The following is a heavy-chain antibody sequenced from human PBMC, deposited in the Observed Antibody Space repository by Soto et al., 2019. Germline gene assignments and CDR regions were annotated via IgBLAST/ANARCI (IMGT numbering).Heavy chain of an antibody. D-gene: IGHD2-2*01. CDR1: GFTFSSYA. Sequence: EVQLLESGGGLVQPGGSLRLSCAASGFTFSSYAMSWVRQAPGKGLEWVSAISGSGGSTYYADSVKGRFTISRDNSKNTLYLQMNRLRAEDTAVYYCAKGRGYCSSNSCYVGSDSWGQGTLVTVSS. V-gene: IGHV3-23*01. CDR2: ISGSGGST. CDR3: AKGRGYCSSNSCYVGSDS. J-gene: IGHJ4*02.